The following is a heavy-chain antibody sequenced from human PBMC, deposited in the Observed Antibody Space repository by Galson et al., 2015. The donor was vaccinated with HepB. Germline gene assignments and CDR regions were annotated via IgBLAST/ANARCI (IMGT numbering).Heavy chain of an antibody. V-gene: IGHV5-51*01. J-gene: IGHJ4*02. CDR1: GYSFTSYW. CDR3: ACFIAAAGTEYDFDY. D-gene: IGHD6-13*01. Sequence: QSGAEVKKPGESLKISCKGSGYSFTSYWIGWVRQMPGKGLEWMGIIYPGDSDTRYSPSFQGQVTISADKSISTAYLQWSSLKASDTAMYYCACFIAAAGTEYDFDYWGQGTLVTVSS. CDR2: IYPGDSDT.